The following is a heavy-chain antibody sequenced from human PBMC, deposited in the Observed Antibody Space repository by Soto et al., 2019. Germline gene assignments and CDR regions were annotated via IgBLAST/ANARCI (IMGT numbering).Heavy chain of an antibody. CDR2: ISGSGGST. Sequence: GGSLRLSCAASGFTFSSYAMSWVRQAPGKGLEWVSAISGSGGSTYYADSVKGRFTISRDNSKNTLYLQMNSLRAEDTAVYYCAKEWGYYYETVPNFDYWGQGTLVTVSS. D-gene: IGHD3-22*01. CDR3: AKEWGYYYETVPNFDY. V-gene: IGHV3-23*01. J-gene: IGHJ4*02. CDR1: GFTFSSYA.